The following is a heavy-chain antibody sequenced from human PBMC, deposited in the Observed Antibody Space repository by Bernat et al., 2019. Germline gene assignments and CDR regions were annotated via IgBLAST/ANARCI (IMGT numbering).Heavy chain of an antibody. CDR1: GFTFSSYG. Sequence: QVQLVESGGGVVQPGRSLRLSCAASGFTFSSYGMHWVRQAPGKGLEWVAVIWYDGSNKYYADSVKGRFTISRDNSKNMLYLQMNSLRAEDTAVYYWARDRGGGFDYWGQGTLVTVSS. D-gene: IGHD3-10*01. CDR3: ARDRGGGFDY. V-gene: IGHV3-33*01. CDR2: IWYDGSNK. J-gene: IGHJ4*02.